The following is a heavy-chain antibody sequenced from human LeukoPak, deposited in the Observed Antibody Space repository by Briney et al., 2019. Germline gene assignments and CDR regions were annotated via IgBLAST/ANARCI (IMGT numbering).Heavy chain of an antibody. V-gene: IGHV4-34*01. CDR2: INHSGST. J-gene: IGHJ4*02. Sequence: TSEALSLTCAVYGGSFSGYYWSWIRQPPGKGLEWIGEINHSGSTNYNASLESRVTISVDTSKNQFSLKLSSVTAADTAVYYCGREVTQGSIAAAGIDYWGQGTPVTVSS. D-gene: IGHD6-13*01. CDR1: GGSFSGYY. CDR3: GREVTQGSIAAAGIDY.